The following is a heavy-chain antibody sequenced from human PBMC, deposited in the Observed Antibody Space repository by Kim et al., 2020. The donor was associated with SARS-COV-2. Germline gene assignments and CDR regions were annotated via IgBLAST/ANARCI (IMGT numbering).Heavy chain of an antibody. Sequence: GGSRRLSCVASAFTFKTYAMSWVRQAPGKGLEWVSSIYSDSSGTFYADSVKGRFTISRDNSKSTLYLQMNSLTADDTALYYCARAGLDGHFYVGYFDYWGRGTLVTVSS. CDR3: ARAGLDGHFYVGYFDY. D-gene: IGHD3-10*02. CDR1: AFTFKTYA. J-gene: IGHJ4*02. CDR2: IYSDSSGT. V-gene: IGHV3-23*03.